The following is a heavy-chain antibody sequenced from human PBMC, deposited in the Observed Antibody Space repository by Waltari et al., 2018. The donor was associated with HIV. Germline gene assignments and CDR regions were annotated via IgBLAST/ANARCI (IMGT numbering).Heavy chain of an antibody. V-gene: IGHV3-53*01. CDR2: VDSGVST. D-gene: IGHD1-26*01. Sequence: EVQLVESGGGLIQPGGSLRLSCAASEFTLSRNYMNWVRQAPGKGQGWVSVVDSGVSTYHADSVKGRFTISIDNSKNTLYLQMKRLRAEDTAVYYCARVAPDGVGATGPFENWGQGTLVTVSS. J-gene: IGHJ4*02. CDR1: EFTLSRNY. CDR3: ARVAPDGVGATGPFEN.